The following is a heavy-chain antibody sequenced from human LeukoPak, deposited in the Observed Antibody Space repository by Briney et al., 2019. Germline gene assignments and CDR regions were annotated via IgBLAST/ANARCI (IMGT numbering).Heavy chain of an antibody. Sequence: GGSLRLSCAASGFTFSSYAMSWVRQAPGKGLEWVSGINWNGGSTGYADSVKGRFTISRDNAKNSLYLQMNSLRAEDTALYYGTRDFERGPYYWGQGTLVTVSS. CDR3: TRDFERGPYY. CDR2: INWNGGST. CDR1: GFTFSSYA. J-gene: IGHJ4*02. V-gene: IGHV3-20*04.